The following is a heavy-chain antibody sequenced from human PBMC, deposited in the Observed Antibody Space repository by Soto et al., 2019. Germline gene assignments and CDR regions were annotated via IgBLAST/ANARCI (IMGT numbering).Heavy chain of an antibody. CDR1: GFTFRSYW. CDR2: INSDGSST. V-gene: IGHV3-74*01. J-gene: IGHJ6*02. D-gene: IGHD1-26*01. CDR3: ARVGAATENYYYGMDV. Sequence: GGPLRLSCAASGFTFRSYWMHWVRQAPGKGLVWVSRINSDGSSTSYADSVKGRFTISRDNAKNTLYLQMNSLRAEDTAVYYCARVGAATENYYYGMDVWGQGTTVTVSS.